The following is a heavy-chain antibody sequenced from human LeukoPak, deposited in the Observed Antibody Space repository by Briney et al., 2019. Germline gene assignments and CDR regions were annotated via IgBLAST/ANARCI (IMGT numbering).Heavy chain of an antibody. Sequence: GGSLRLSCAASGFTFSSYGMHWVRQAPGKGLEWVAVISYDGSNKYYADSVKGRFTISRDNSKNTLYLQMNSLRAEDTAVYYCAKKGPNCSGGSCYPGGSEAYYFDYWGQGTLVTVSS. V-gene: IGHV3-30*18. CDR2: ISYDGSNK. CDR3: AKKGPNCSGGSCYPGGSEAYYFDY. D-gene: IGHD2-15*01. CDR1: GFTFSSYG. J-gene: IGHJ4*02.